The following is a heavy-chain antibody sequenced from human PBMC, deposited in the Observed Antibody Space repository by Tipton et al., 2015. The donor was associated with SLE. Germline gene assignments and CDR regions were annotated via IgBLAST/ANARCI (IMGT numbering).Heavy chain of an antibody. V-gene: IGHV4-61*01. Sequence: TLSLTCTVSGYSISSGYYWSWIRQPPGKGLEWIGYIYYSGSTNYNPSLKSRVTISVDTSKNQFSLKLSSVTAADTAVYYCARDGYSYPFDYWGQGTLVTVSS. CDR2: IYYSGST. J-gene: IGHJ4*02. CDR1: GYSISSGYY. D-gene: IGHD5-18*01. CDR3: ARDGYSYPFDY.